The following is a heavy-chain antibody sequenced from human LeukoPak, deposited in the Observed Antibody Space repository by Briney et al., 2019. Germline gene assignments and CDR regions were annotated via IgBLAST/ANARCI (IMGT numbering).Heavy chain of an antibody. J-gene: IGHJ5*02. D-gene: IGHD6-13*01. V-gene: IGHV4-59*12. CDR2: IYHSGNT. CDR3: ARGRGLTRSWYGYMNWFDP. Sequence: SETLSLTCTVSGDSLISNYWSWIRQPPGKGLEWIGYIYHSGNTNYNPSLKSRVTISVDTSKNQFSLRLSSVTAADTAVYYCARGRGLTRSWYGYMNWFDPWGQGTLVTVSS. CDR1: GDSLISNY.